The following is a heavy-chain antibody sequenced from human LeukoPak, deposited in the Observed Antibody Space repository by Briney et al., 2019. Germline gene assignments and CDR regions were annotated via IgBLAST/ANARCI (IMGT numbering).Heavy chain of an antibody. Sequence: PGGSLRLSCAPSGFAFSSYSMNWVRQAPGKGLEWVSSISSSSSYIYYADSLKGRFTISRDNAKNSLYLQMNSLRAEDTAVYYCARPQDGQWLVLGGYWGQGTLVTVSS. V-gene: IGHV3-21*01. CDR1: GFAFSSYS. D-gene: IGHD6-19*01. J-gene: IGHJ4*02. CDR2: ISSSSSYI. CDR3: ARPQDGQWLVLGGY.